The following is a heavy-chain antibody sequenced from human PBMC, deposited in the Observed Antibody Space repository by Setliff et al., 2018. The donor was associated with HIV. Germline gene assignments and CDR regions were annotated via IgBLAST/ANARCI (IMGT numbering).Heavy chain of an antibody. J-gene: IGHJ4*02. D-gene: IGHD6-25*01. Sequence: PSETLSLTCAVSGYSISSGYYWGWIRQPPGKGLEWIGSIYHSGSTYYNPSLKSRVTISVDTSKNQFSLKLSSVTAADTAVYYCARQIAAAATPHYFDYWGQGTLVTVSS. V-gene: IGHV4-38-2*01. CDR1: GYSISSGYY. CDR3: ARQIAAAATPHYFDY. CDR2: IYHSGST.